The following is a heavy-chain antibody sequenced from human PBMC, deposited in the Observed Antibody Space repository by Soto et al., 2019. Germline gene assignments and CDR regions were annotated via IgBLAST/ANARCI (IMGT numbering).Heavy chain of an antibody. Sequence: SVKVSCKAPGGTFSSYSICSVRQAPGKGLEWMGGIIPIFGTANYAQKFQGRVTITADESTSTAYMELSSLRSEDTAVYYCAREDSRFDPWGQGTLVTVSS. V-gene: IGHV1-69*13. CDR1: GGTFSSYS. CDR2: IIPIFGTA. CDR3: AREDSRFDP. J-gene: IGHJ5*02. D-gene: IGHD4-4*01.